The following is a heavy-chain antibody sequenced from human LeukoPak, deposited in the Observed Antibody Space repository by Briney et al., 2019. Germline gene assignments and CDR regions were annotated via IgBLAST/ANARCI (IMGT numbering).Heavy chain of an antibody. V-gene: IGHV3-21*01. CDR1: GFSFSSYS. Sequence: GGSLRLSCAASGFSFSSYSMDWVRQAPGKGLEWVSSISSGSTSIYYADSVKARFTITRDNAKNPLYVQMNSPRAEDSAVYYCARVTGTTARDHWGQGTLVSVSS. CDR3: ARVTGTTARDH. J-gene: IGHJ5*02. D-gene: IGHD1-1*01. CDR2: ISSGSTSI.